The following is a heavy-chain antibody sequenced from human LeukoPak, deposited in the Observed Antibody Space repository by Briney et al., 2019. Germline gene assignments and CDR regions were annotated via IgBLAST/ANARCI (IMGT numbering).Heavy chain of an antibody. CDR2: ISWNSGSI. V-gene: IGHV3-9*01. J-gene: IGHJ4*02. CDR3: AKGFDYDFWSGLGY. CDR1: GFTFDDYA. Sequence: PGRSLRLSCAASGFTFDDYAMHWVRQAPGKGLEWVSGISWNSGSIGYADSVKGRFTISRDNAKNSLYLQMNSLRAEDTALYYCAKGFDYDFWSGLGYWGQGTLVTVSS. D-gene: IGHD3-3*01.